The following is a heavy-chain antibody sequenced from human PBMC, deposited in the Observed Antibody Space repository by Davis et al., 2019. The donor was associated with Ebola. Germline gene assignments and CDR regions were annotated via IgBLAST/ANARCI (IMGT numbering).Heavy chain of an antibody. J-gene: IGHJ6*04. CDR1: GYTFTSYY. V-gene: IGHV1-46*01. CDR3: ARDGTGYTLAMDV. Sequence: GESLKISCAASGYTFTSYYMHWVRQAPGQGLEWMGIINPSGGSTSYAQKFQGRVTMTRDTSTSTVYMELSSLRSEDTAVYYCARDGTGYTLAMDVWGKGTTVTVSS. D-gene: IGHD6-13*01. CDR2: INPSGGST.